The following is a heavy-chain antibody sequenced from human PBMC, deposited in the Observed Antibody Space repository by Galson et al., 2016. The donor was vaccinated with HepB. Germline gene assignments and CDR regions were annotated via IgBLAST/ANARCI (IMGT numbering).Heavy chain of an antibody. D-gene: IGHD3-16*01. J-gene: IGHJ4*02. V-gene: IGHV1-8*01. CDR2: MNPNSGKT. CDR3: ARGRGGVTKYFEY. CDR1: GYMLISYD. Sequence: SVKVSCKASGYMLISYDINWVRQATGQGLEWMGWMNPNSGKTVYAQKFQGRVTMTRNTSISTAYMELSSLRSEDTAVYYCARGRGGVTKYFEYWGQGTLVTVSS.